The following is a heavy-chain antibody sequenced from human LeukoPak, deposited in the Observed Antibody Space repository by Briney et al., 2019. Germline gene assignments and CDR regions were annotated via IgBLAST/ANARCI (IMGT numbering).Heavy chain of an antibody. V-gene: IGHV6-1*01. CDR3: ARDKTFEVVNYFNY. Sequence: SQTLSLTCAISGDSVSRNSATWNWIRQSPSGGLEWLGRAYYRSKWYNDYAVSVKSRITINPDTSKNQFSLKLSSVTAADTAVYYCARDKTFEVVNYFNYWGQGTLVTVSS. D-gene: IGHD3-3*01. CDR1: GDSVSRNSAT. CDR2: AYYRSKWYN. J-gene: IGHJ4*02.